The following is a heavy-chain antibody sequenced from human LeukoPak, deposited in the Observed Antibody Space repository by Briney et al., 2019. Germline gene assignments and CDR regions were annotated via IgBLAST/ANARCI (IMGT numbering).Heavy chain of an antibody. CDR2: IYHSGST. CDR1: GGSISSGGYS. CDR3: ARERDYYYGMDV. J-gene: IGHJ6*02. V-gene: IGHV4-30-2*01. Sequence: PSETLSLTCAVSGGSISSGGYSWSWIRQPPGKGLEWIGYIYHSGSTYYNPSLKSRVTILVDRSKNQFSLKLSSVTAADTAVYYCARERDYYYGMDVWGQGTTVTVSS.